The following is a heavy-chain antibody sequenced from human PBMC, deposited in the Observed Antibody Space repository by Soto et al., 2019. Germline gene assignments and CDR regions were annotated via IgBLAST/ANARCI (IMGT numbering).Heavy chain of an antibody. J-gene: IGHJ6*02. Sequence: QVQLVQSGAEVKKPGSSVKVSCKASGGTFSSYTISWVQQAPGQGLEWMGRIIPILGIANYAQKFQGRVTITADKSTSTAYMELSSLRSEDTAVYYCARGDYYGSGKSPYGMDVWGQGTTVTVSS. V-gene: IGHV1-69*02. D-gene: IGHD3-10*01. CDR2: IIPILGIA. CDR1: GGTFSSYT. CDR3: ARGDYYGSGKSPYGMDV.